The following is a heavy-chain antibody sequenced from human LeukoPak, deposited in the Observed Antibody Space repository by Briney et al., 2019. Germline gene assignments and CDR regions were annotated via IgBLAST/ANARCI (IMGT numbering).Heavy chain of an antibody. CDR1: GGTFSSYA. CDR2: IIPIFGTA. CDR3: AKDLSRIQLWFQNPYYFDY. J-gene: IGHJ4*02. V-gene: IGHV1-69*13. Sequence: GASVKVSCTASGGTFSSYAISWVRQAPGQGLEWMGGIIPIFGTANYAQKFQGRVTITADESTSTAYMELSSLRAEDTAVYYCAKDLSRIQLWFQNPYYFDYWGQGTLVTVSS. D-gene: IGHD5-18*01.